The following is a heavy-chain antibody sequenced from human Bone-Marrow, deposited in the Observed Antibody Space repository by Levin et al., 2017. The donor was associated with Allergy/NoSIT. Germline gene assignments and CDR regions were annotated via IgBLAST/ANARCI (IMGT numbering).Heavy chain of an antibody. CDR2: IQDSGIT. V-gene: IGHV4-59*01. CDR3: ARGKTIFGAEP. J-gene: IGHJ5*02. D-gene: IGHD3-3*01. CDR1: GGSMSEYL. Sequence: GSLRLSCTVSGGSMSEYLWSWIRQSPGKGLEWIGNIQDSGITNYNPSLKSLVTLSVDTSKNPFSLKLTSVTAADTAVSYCARGKTIFGAEPWGQGTLVTVSS.